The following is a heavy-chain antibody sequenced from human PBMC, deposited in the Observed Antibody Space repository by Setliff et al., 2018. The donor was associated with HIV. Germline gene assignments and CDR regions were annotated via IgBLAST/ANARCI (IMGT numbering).Heavy chain of an antibody. CDR2: ILSTGERT. CDR3: AKELAASGLGYFDS. D-gene: IGHD3-22*01. CDR1: GFAFSSYS. J-gene: IGHJ4*02. V-gene: IGHV3-23*01. Sequence: GGSLRLSCAASGFAFSSYSMSWVRQAPGEGLEWVSAILSTGERTFYADSVKGRFTISRDNSKNTVYLQMNSLRAEDTAEYYCAKELAASGLGYFDSWGRGILVTVSS.